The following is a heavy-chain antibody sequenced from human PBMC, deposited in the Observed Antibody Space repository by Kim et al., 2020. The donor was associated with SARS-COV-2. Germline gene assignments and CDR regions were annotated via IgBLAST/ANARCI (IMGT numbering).Heavy chain of an antibody. Sequence: SETLSLTCTVSGGSISSYYWSWIRQPPGKGLEWIGYIYYSGSTNHNPSLKSRLTISVDTSKNQLSLKLSSVTAADTAVYYCARQALVRGVIMIGEGYFDLWGRGTLVTVSS. J-gene: IGHJ2*01. CDR3: ARQALVRGVIMIGEGYFDL. D-gene: IGHD3-10*01. V-gene: IGHV4-59*01. CDR2: IYYSGST. CDR1: GGSISSYY.